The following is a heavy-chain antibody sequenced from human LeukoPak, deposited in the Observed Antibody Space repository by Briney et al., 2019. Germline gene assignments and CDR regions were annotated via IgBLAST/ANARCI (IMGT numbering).Heavy chain of an antibody. CDR3: AKIGSSWYQYFQH. J-gene: IGHJ1*01. CDR1: GFTFSSYG. D-gene: IGHD6-13*01. Sequence: GGSLRLSCAASGFTFSSYGMSWVRQAPGKGLEWVSAISGSGGSTYYADSVKGRFTISRDNSKNTLYLQMNSLRAEDTAVYYCAKIGSSWYQYFQHWGQGTLVTVCS. CDR2: ISGSGGST. V-gene: IGHV3-23*01.